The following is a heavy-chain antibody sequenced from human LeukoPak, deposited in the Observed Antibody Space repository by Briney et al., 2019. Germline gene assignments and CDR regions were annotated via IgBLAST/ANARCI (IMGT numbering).Heavy chain of an antibody. CDR1: GYTFTNYG. D-gene: IGHD4-11*01. CDR2: ISAYNGHT. CDR3: ARWTTTYLDY. J-gene: IGHJ4*02. Sequence: ASVKVSCKASGYTFTNYGITWVRQAPGHGLEWMGWISAYNGHTNYAQKLQGRVTMTRDTSTSTVYMELSSLRSEDSAVYYCARWTTTYLDYWGQGTLVTVSS. V-gene: IGHV1-18*01.